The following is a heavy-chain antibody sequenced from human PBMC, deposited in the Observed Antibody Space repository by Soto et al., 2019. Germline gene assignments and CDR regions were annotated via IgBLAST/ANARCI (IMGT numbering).Heavy chain of an antibody. D-gene: IGHD2-2*01. J-gene: IGHJ4*02. CDR1: GGSFSGYY. CDR2: INHSGST. CDR3: ARGYQTHADY. Sequence: QVQLQQWGAGLLMPSETLSLTCAVYGGSFSGYYWSWIRQPPGKGLEWIGEINHSGSTNYNPSLKSRVTISVDTSKNQFSLKLSSVTAADTAVYYCARGYQTHADYWGQGTLVTVSS. V-gene: IGHV4-34*01.